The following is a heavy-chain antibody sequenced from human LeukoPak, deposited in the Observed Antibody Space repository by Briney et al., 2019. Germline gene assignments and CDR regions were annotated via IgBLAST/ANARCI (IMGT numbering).Heavy chain of an antibody. CDR3: ARMYYDFWVYDY. V-gene: IGHV4-59*01. CDR2: IYYSGST. J-gene: IGHJ4*02. CDR1: GGSISSYY. D-gene: IGHD3-3*01. Sequence: PSETLSLTCTVSGGSISSYYWSWIRQPSGKGLEWIGYIYYSGSTNYNPSLKSRVTISVDTSKNQFSLKLSSVTAADTAVYYCARMYYDFWVYDYWGQGTLVTVSS.